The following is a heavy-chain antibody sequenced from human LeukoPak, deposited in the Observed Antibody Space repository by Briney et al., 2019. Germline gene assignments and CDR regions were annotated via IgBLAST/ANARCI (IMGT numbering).Heavy chain of an antibody. Sequence: PGGSLRLSCAASAFAFSSYWMHWVRQAPGKGLVWVSRINSDGSSTSYADSVKGRFTISTDSAKNTLYLEMNSLRAEDTAVYYCARGRVYRDDAFDIWGQGTMVTVSS. CDR1: AFAFSSYW. V-gene: IGHV3-74*01. CDR2: INSDGSST. J-gene: IGHJ3*02. CDR3: ARGRVYRDDAFDI. D-gene: IGHD1-26*01.